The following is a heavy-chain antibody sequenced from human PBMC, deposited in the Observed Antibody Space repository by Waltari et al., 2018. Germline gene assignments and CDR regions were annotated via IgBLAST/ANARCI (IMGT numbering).Heavy chain of an antibody. CDR3: ARDRPLDS. J-gene: IGHJ4*02. Sequence: VQVVESGGGLVQPGGSLRLSCAASEFTVSSNYMSWVRQAPGKGLEWVSIFYPGGSTYYADSVKGRFTISRDISKNLVFLQMNSLRVDDTGIYYCARDRPLDSWGQGTLVTVSS. CDR2: FYPGGST. CDR1: EFTVSSNY. V-gene: IGHV3-66*01.